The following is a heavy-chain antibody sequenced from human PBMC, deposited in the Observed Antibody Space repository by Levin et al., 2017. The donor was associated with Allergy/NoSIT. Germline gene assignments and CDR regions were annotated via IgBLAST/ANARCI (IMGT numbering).Heavy chain of an antibody. CDR3: ARATRSSLIHYFDY. J-gene: IGHJ4*02. D-gene: IGHD6-13*01. V-gene: IGHV4-59*01. CDR2: VSYSGST. CDR1: DASISSFY. Sequence: PSQTLSLTCTVSDASISSFYWSWIRQPPGKGLEWIGYVSYSGSTNYNPSLKSRVTMSVDTSKNQLSLKLSSVTTADTAVYYCARATRSSLIHYFDYWGQGSLVTVSS.